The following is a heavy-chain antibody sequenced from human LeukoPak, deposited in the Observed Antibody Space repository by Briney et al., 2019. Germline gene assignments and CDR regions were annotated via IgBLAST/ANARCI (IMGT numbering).Heavy chain of an antibody. J-gene: IGHJ4*02. CDR3: AESIAVAPWYFDY. D-gene: IGHD6-19*01. CDR1: GFTFSSYA. V-gene: IGHV3-23*01. CDR2: ISGSGGST. Sequence: GGSLRLSCAASGFTFSSYAMSWVRQAPGKGLEWVSAISGSGGSTYYADSVKGRFTISRDNSKNTLYLQMNSLRAEDTAVYYCAESIAVAPWYFDYWGQGTLVTVSS.